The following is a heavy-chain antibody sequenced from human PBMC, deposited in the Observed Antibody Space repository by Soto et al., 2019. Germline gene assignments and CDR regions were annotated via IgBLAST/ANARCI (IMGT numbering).Heavy chain of an antibody. CDR3: ARSGSRPHDY. CDR1: GFTFSSYA. CDR2: ISYAGSNK. J-gene: IGHJ4*02. V-gene: IGHV3-30-3*01. D-gene: IGHD3-10*01. Sequence: QVQLVESGGGVVQPGRSLRLSCTASGFTFSSYAMHWVRQAPGKGLEWVAVISYAGSNKYYADSVKGRFTISRDNSKNTLYLQMNSLRAEDTAVYYCARSGSRPHDYWGQGTLVTVSS.